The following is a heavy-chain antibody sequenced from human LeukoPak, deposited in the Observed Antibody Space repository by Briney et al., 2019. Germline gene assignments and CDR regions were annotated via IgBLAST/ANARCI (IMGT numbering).Heavy chain of an antibody. V-gene: IGHV3-9*03. J-gene: IGHJ4*02. CDR2: ISWNRGSI. D-gene: IGHD3-10*01. Sequence: GRSLRLSCAASGFTFDDYALHWVRQAPGKGLEWVSGISWNRGSIGYADSVKGRFTISRDNAKNSLYLQMNSLRAEDMALYYCAKADGPLWFGELFDYWGQGTLVTVSS. CDR3: AKADGPLWFGELFDY. CDR1: GFTFDDYA.